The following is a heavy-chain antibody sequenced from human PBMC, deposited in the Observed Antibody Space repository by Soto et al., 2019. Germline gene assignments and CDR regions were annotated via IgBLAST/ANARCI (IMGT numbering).Heavy chain of an antibody. Sequence: PGGSLRLSCAASGCTFDDYAMHWVRQAPGKGLEWVSGISWNSGSIGYADSVKGRFTISRDNAKNSLYLQMNSLRAEDTALYYCAKDTGYGSGSYFLAFDIWGQGTMVTVSS. CDR3: AKDTGYGSGSYFLAFDI. V-gene: IGHV3-9*01. CDR1: GCTFDDYA. D-gene: IGHD3-10*01. J-gene: IGHJ3*02. CDR2: ISWNSGSI.